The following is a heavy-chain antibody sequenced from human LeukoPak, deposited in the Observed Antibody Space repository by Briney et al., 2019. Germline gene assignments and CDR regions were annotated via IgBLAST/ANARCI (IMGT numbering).Heavy chain of an antibody. CDR3: TRDRYSQGPPYYFDS. D-gene: IGHD5-18*01. Sequence: PSETLSLTCTVSGGPISRHYWSWIRQPAGKGLEWIGRIYSSGSTFYNTSLKSRVTMSVDTSKNQFPLKLGSVTAADTAVYYCTRDRYSQGPPYYFDSWGQGTLVTVSS. CDR1: GGPISRHY. CDR2: IYSSGST. J-gene: IGHJ4*02. V-gene: IGHV4-4*07.